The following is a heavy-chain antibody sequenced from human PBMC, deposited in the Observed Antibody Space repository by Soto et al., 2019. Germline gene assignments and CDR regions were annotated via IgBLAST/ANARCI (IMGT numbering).Heavy chain of an antibody. Sequence: GGSLRLSCAASGFTFSSYSMNWVRQAPGKGLEWVSSISSSSSYIYYADSVKGRFTISRDNAKNSLYLQMNSLRAEDTAVYYCARATHVLRFLEWLTTLDYWGQGTLVTVSS. D-gene: IGHD3-3*01. CDR3: ARATHVLRFLEWLTTLDY. J-gene: IGHJ4*02. CDR1: GFTFSSYS. CDR2: ISSSSSYI. V-gene: IGHV3-21*01.